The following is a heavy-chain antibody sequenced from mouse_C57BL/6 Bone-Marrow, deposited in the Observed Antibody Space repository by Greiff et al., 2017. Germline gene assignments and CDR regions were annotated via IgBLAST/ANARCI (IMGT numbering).Heavy chain of an antibody. CDR1: GFSLTSSG. CDR3: AKNSAYYYGSSGFAY. V-gene: IGHV2-5*01. CDR2: IWSGGST. D-gene: IGHD1-1*01. J-gene: IGHJ3*01. Sequence: QVQLQQSGPGLVQPSQSLSITCTVSGFSLTSSGVHWVRQSPGKGLEWLGVIWSGGSTDYNAAFMSRLSITKDNSKSQVFFKMNSLQADDTAIYSCAKNSAYYYGSSGFAYWGQGTLVTVAA.